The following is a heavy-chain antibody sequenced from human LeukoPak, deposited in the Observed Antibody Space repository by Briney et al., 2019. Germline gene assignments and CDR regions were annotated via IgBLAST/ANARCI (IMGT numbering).Heavy chain of an antibody. CDR1: VFTFDDYA. Sequence: GGSLRLSCAASVFTFDDYAMHWVRQAPGKGLEWVSGISWNSGSIGYADSVKGRFAISRDNAKNSLYLQMNSLRAEDTAIYYCARENWDLVAVPMDVWGKGTTVIVSS. V-gene: IGHV3-9*01. CDR2: ISWNSGSI. J-gene: IGHJ6*04. D-gene: IGHD1-26*01. CDR3: ARENWDLVAVPMDV.